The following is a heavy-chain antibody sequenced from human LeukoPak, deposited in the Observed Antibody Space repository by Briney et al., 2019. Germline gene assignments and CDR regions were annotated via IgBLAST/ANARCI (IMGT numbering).Heavy chain of an antibody. CDR1: GFTFSSYS. Sequence: GGSLRLSCAASGFTFSSYSMSWVRQAPGKGLEWVAILKQDGGEKYYLDSVKGRFTISRDNAKNSLYLQMNSLRAEDTAVYYCASSIGWTQLSFDYWGQGTLVTVSS. D-gene: IGHD5-18*01. J-gene: IGHJ4*02. CDR3: ASSIGWTQLSFDY. CDR2: LKQDGGEK. V-gene: IGHV3-7*01.